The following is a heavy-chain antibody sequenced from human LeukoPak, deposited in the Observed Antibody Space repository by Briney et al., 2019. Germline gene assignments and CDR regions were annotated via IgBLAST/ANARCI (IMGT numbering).Heavy chain of an antibody. V-gene: IGHV3-74*01. J-gene: IGHJ4*02. CDR2: INSDGSST. Sequence: GGSLRLSCAASGFTFSIYWVHWARQARGKGLVWVSSINSDGSSTSYADSVKGRFTISRDNAKNTLYLQMNTLRAEDTAVYYCASLDYWGQGAPFSASS. CDR1: GFTFSIYW. CDR3: ASLDY.